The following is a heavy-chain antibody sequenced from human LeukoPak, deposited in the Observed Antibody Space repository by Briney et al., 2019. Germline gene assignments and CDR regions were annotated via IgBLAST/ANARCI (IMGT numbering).Heavy chain of an antibody. CDR2: INPNSGGT. D-gene: IGHD3-22*01. CDR3: ARVWADYYDSSGYYYHYYYYGMDV. J-gene: IGHJ6*02. V-gene: IGHV1-2*02. CDR1: GYTFTGYY. Sequence: ASVKVSRKASGYTFTGYYMHWVRQAPGQGLEWMGWINPNSGGTNYAQKFQGRVTMTRDTSISTAYMELSRLRSDDTAVYYCARVWADYYDSSGYYYHYYYYGMDVWGQGTTVTVSS.